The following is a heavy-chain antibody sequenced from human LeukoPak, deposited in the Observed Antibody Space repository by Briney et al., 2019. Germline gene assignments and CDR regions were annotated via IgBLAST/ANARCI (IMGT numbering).Heavy chain of an antibody. J-gene: IGHJ6*02. D-gene: IGHD3-3*01. CDR3: ARDLRYYDFWSGYSSNYYYYGMDV. CDR2: IRSSSSYI. CDR1: GFTFSSYS. V-gene: IGHV3-21*01. Sequence: PGGSLRLSCAASGFTFSSYSMNWVRHAPGKGLEWVSSIRSSSSYIYYADSVKGRFTISRDNAKNSLYLQMNSLRAEDTAVYYCARDLRYYDFWSGYSSNYYYYGMDVWGQGTTVTVSS.